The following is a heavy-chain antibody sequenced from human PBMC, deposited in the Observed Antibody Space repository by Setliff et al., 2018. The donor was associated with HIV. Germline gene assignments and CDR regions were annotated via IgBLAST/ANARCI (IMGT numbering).Heavy chain of an antibody. CDR1: GYTFNNYY. D-gene: IGHD3-16*02. J-gene: IGHJ4*02. CDR2: INPSDNRT. V-gene: IGHV1-46*02. CDR3: ARAYYDFVWGSHRYRFYYFDY. Sequence: ASVKVSCKASGYTFNNYYMHWVRQAPGQGLEWMGIINPSDNRTYYAQKFQGRVTMTRDTSTSSVYMELRSLRSEDTAVYYCARAYYDFVWGSHRYRFYYFDYWGQGSLVTSPQ.